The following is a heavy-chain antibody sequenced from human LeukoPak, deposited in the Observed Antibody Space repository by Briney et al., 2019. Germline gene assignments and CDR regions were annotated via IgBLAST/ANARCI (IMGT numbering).Heavy chain of an antibody. Sequence: ASVKVSCKASGYKFTNFGLSWVRQAPGQGLEWMGWINPNSGGTNYAQKFQGRVTMTRDTSISTAYMELSRLRSDDTAVYYCAREGKPDDDGSIAVDYWGQGTLVTVSS. CDR1: GYKFTNFG. V-gene: IGHV1-2*02. D-gene: IGHD6-13*01. CDR2: INPNSGGT. CDR3: AREGKPDDDGSIAVDY. J-gene: IGHJ4*02.